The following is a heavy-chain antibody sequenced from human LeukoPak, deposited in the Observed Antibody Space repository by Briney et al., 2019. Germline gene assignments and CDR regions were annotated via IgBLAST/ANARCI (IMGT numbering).Heavy chain of an antibody. J-gene: IGHJ1*01. CDR1: VYIFKDFY. CDR3: AKDSSGGYNSH. D-gene: IGHD5-24*01. Sequence: GASVTVSFKTSVYIFKDFYIHWVRQAPGHGLEWMGWINPNSGDTNSAQRFQGRVTMTRDTSTGTAYMDLSSLTSDDTAVYFCAKDSSGGYNSHWGQGTLVTVSS. CDR2: INPNSGDT. V-gene: IGHV1-2*02.